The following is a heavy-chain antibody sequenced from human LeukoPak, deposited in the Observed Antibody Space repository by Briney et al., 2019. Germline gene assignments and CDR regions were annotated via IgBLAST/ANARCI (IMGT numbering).Heavy chain of an antibody. D-gene: IGHD3-10*01. Sequence: GGSLRLSCAASGFTFSSSALSWVRQAPGKGLEWVSAISNNGGYTYYADSVKGRFTISRDNSKNTLYLQMNSLRAEDTAVYYCARDRRPMAYFDYWGQGTLVTVSS. V-gene: IGHV3-23*01. J-gene: IGHJ4*02. CDR2: ISNNGGYT. CDR1: GFTFSSSA. CDR3: ARDRRPMAYFDY.